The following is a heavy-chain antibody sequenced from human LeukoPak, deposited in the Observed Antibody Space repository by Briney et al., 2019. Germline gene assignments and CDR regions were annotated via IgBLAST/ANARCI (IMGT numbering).Heavy chain of an antibody. D-gene: IGHD1-20*01. CDR2: INAGNGNT. CDR1: GYTFTSYA. Sequence: ASVKVSRKASGYTFTSYAMHWVRQAPGQRLEWMGWINAGNGNTKYSQKFQGRVTITRDTSASTAYMELSSLRSEDTAVYYCAIHQPGYNWNDDTENWFDPWGQGTLVTVSS. CDR3: AIHQPGYNWNDDTENWFDP. J-gene: IGHJ5*02. V-gene: IGHV1-3*01.